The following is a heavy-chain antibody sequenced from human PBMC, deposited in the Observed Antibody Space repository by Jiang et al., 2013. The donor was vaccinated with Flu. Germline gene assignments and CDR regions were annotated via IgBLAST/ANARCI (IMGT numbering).Heavy chain of an antibody. J-gene: IGHJ4*02. D-gene: IGHD5-24*01. Sequence: KPGASVRVSCKTSGYTFQWLYYALGAPGPGQRPEWMGWINGGNGNTKYSEKFYTRLTITRDRSASTAYMELASLRSEDTAVYYCAKEDAYNSVPLHYWGQGTLVTVSS. CDR3: AKEDAYNSVPLHY. V-gene: IGHV1-3*01. CDR2: INGGNGNT. CDR1: GYTFQWLY.